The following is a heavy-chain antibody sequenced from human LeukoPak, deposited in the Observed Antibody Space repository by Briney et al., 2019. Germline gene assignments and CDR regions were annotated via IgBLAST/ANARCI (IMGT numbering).Heavy chain of an antibody. CDR1: GFTFSRYW. Sequence: GGSLRLSCVASGFTFSRYWMSWVRQAPGKGLEWVANIKQDGSEKYYVDSVKGRFTISRDNAKNSLYLQMNSLRAEDTAVYYCASHDYGDYAFDYWGQGTLVTVSS. D-gene: IGHD4-17*01. CDR3: ASHDYGDYAFDY. CDR2: IKQDGSEK. V-gene: IGHV3-7*01. J-gene: IGHJ4*02.